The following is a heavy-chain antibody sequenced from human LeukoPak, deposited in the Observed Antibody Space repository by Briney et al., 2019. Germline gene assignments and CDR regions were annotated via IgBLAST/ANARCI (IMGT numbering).Heavy chain of an antibody. CDR3: ARGGSYFNWFDP. Sequence: SVKVSCKASGGTFSSYAISWVRQAPGQRLEWMGGIIPIFGTANYAQKFQGRVTITTDESTSTAYMELSSLRSEDTAVYYCARGGSYFNWFDPWGQGTLVTVSS. V-gene: IGHV1-69*05. CDR2: IIPIFGTA. CDR1: GGTFSSYA. D-gene: IGHD1-26*01. J-gene: IGHJ5*02.